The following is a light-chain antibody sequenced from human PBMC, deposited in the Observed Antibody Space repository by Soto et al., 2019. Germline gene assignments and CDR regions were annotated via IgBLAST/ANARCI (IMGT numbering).Light chain of an antibody. CDR2: AAS. Sequence: ELVMTQSPATLSVSPGERATLSCRASQSVRSNLAWHQQKPGQAPRLLIYAASTRATGVPARFSGSGSGTDFTLTISRLEPEDFAVFYCQQYGSSITFGQGTRLGI. CDR1: QSVRSN. J-gene: IGKJ5*01. V-gene: IGKV3-15*01. CDR3: QQYGSSIT.